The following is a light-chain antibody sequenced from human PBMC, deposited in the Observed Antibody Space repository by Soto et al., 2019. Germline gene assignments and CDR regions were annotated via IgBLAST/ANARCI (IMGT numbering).Light chain of an antibody. CDR3: AAWDDSPSGVV. CDR1: SSNIGSNS. Sequence: QSVLTQPPSASGTPGQRVTISCSGSSSNIGSNSVYWYQQLPGTAPKLLIYSNHQRPSGVPDRFSGSKSGTSASLAISGLRSEDEANYYCAAWDDSPSGVVFGGGTHLTV. V-gene: IGLV1-47*02. CDR2: SNH. J-gene: IGLJ2*01.